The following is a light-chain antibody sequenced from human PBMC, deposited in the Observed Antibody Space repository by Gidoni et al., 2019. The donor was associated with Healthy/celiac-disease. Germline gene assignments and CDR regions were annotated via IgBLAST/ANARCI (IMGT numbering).Light chain of an antibody. Sequence: EIVFTQSPATLSLSPGERAPLSGRARQSVSSYLAWYQQKPGQAPRLLIYDASNRATGIPARCSGSWSGTDFTLTISSLEPEDFAVYYCQQRSNWPLDTFGQXTKLEIK. CDR1: QSVSSY. CDR2: DAS. J-gene: IGKJ2*01. CDR3: QQRSNWPLDT. V-gene: IGKV3-11*01.